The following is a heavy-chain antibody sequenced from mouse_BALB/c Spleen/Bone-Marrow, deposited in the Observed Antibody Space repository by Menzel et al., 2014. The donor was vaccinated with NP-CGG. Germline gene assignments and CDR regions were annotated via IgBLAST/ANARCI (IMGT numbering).Heavy chain of an antibody. CDR2: IWAGGST. Sequence: VKLVESGPGLVAPSPSLSITCTVSGFSLTSYGVHWVRQPPGKGLEWLGIIWAGGSTNYNSALMSRLSISKGNSKSQVFLKMNSLQTDDTAMYFCAIAYCGNCNFFFDCGGQGTTLTVSS. D-gene: IGHD2-10*01. CDR1: GFSLTSYG. CDR3: AIAYCGNCNFFFDC. J-gene: IGHJ2*01. V-gene: IGHV2-9*02.